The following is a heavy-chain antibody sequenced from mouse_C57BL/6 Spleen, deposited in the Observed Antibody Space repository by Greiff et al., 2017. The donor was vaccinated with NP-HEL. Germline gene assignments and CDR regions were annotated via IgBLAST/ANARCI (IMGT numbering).Heavy chain of an antibody. CDR3: ARGGRVPYYFDY. Sequence: QVQLKQPGAELVRPGSSVKLSCKASGYTFTSYWMHWVKQRPIQGLEWIGNIDPSDSETHYNQKFKDKATLTVDKSSSTAYMQLSSLTSEDSAVYYCARGGRVPYYFDYWGQGTTLTVSS. CDR2: IDPSDSET. V-gene: IGHV1-52*01. J-gene: IGHJ2*01. CDR1: GYTFTSYW.